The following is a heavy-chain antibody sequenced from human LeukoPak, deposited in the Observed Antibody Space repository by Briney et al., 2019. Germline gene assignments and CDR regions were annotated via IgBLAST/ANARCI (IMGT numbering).Heavy chain of an antibody. V-gene: IGHV3-9*01. J-gene: IGHJ6*02. Sequence: PGGSLRLSCAASGFTFSSYAMHWVRQAPGKGLEWVSGISWNSGSIGYADSVKGRFTISRDNAKNSLYLQMNSLRAEDTALYYCAKDRSWGYYYYYGMDVWGQGTTVTVSS. CDR1: GFTFSSYA. CDR2: ISWNSGSI. CDR3: AKDRSWGYYYYYGMDV. D-gene: IGHD6-6*01.